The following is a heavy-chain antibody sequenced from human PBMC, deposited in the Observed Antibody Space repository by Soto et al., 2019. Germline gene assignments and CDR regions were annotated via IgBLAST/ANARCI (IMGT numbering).Heavy chain of an antibody. D-gene: IGHD3-10*01. CDR1: WYIFGTYP. Sequence: GAPVKGSCKAFWYIFGTYPFPLLGQAPGQTLEWLGCINPGDDNTRYSQRFQGRVTITRETSANTAYLEVSSLRSEDTALYFCARHRRSGSLPHWDYWGQGTLVTVSS. V-gene: IGHV1-3*01. CDR3: ARHRRSGSLPHWDY. CDR2: INPGDDNT. J-gene: IGHJ4*02.